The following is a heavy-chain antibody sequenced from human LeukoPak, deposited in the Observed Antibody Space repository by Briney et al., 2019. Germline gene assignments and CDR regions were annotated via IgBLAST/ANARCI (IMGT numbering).Heavy chain of an antibody. Sequence: SETLSLTCTVSGDSITSYFWSWIRQPPGKGLEWVGYIFYSGITNYNPSLKSRVTISVDTSKNQFSLKLSSVTAADTAVYYCAKDYGDYVTDWFDPWGQGTLVTVSS. CDR2: IFYSGIT. CDR1: GDSITSYF. D-gene: IGHD4-17*01. CDR3: AKDYGDYVTDWFDP. V-gene: IGHV4-59*01. J-gene: IGHJ5*02.